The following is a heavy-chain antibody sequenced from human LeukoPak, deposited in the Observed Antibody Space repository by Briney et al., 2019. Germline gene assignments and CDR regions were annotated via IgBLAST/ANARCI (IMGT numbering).Heavy chain of an antibody. D-gene: IGHD5-18*01. CDR2: IYYSGST. Sequence: SETLSLTCTVSGVSISSYHWTWIRQPPGEGLEWIGHIYYSGSTNYNPSLKSRVTISVDTSKNQFSLKLSSVTAADTAVYYCARDRIQLWLPNYYYYYGMDVWGQGTTVTVSS. J-gene: IGHJ6*02. CDR1: GVSISSYH. CDR3: ARDRIQLWLPNYYYYYGMDV. V-gene: IGHV4-59*12.